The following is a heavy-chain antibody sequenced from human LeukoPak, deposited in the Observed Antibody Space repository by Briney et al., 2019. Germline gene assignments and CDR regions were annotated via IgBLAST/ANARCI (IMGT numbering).Heavy chain of an antibody. J-gene: IGHJ3*02. D-gene: IGHD1-1*01. V-gene: IGHV1-46*01. CDR2: INPSGGST. Sequence: ASVKVSCKAAGYTFTTYYMHWVRQAPGQGLEWMGTINPSGGSTSYAQKFQGRVTMTRDTSTSTVYMELSSLRSEDTAVYYCASGGRGEGTGTTRVAFDIWGQGTMVTVSS. CDR3: ASGGRGEGTGTTRVAFDI. CDR1: GYTFTTYY.